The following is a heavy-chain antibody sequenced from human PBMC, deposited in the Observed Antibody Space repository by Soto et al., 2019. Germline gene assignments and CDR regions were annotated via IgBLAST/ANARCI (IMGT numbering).Heavy chain of an antibody. CDR3: ARDQGLAVAGTKDAFDI. J-gene: IGHJ3*02. V-gene: IGHV3-21*01. Sequence: GGSLRLSCAASGFTFSSYSMNWVRQAPGKGLEWVSSISSSSSYIYYADSVKGRFTISRDNAKNSLYLQMNSLRAEDTAVYYCARDQGLAVAGTKDAFDIWGQGTMVTVSS. CDR1: GFTFSSYS. CDR2: ISSSSSYI. D-gene: IGHD6-19*01.